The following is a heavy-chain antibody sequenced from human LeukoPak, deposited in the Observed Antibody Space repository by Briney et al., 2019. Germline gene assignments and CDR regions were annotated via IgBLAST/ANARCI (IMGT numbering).Heavy chain of an antibody. Sequence: SETLSLTCTVSGGSISGHYWSWIRQPAGKGLEWIGRIYMTGSTNYNPSLKSRVTMSVDMSKNQFSLKLSSVTAADTAVYFCARVALIGSGSYYWFDPWGQGTLVTVSS. CDR1: GGSISGHY. V-gene: IGHV4-4*07. CDR3: ARVALIGSGSYYWFDP. CDR2: IYMTGST. J-gene: IGHJ5*02. D-gene: IGHD3-10*01.